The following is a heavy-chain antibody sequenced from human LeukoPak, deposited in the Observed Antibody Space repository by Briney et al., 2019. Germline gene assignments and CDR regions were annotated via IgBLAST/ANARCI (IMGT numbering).Heavy chain of an antibody. D-gene: IGHD3-22*01. J-gene: IGHJ4*02. CDR3: ARNDSSGYFDY. Sequence: SETLSLTCAVSDYSISSHNYWGWIRQPPGKGLEWIGSVYHSGSTHYSPSLKGRVTISVDTSKNQFSLKLSSVTAADTAVYYCARNDSSGYFDYWGQGTLVTVSS. CDR2: VYHSGST. V-gene: IGHV4-38-2*01. CDR1: DYSISSHNY.